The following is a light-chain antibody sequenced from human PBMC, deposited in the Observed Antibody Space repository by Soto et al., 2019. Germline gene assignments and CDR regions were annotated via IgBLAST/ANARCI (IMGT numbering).Light chain of an antibody. Sequence: EIVLTQSPGTLSLSPGERATLSCRASQSVSSTYLAWYQQKPGQAPRLLISGASSRATGIPDRFSGSGSGTDFSLTISRLEPEDFAVSYCQQYGGSVPITFGPGTRLDIK. CDR1: QSVSSTY. J-gene: IGKJ5*01. CDR2: GAS. CDR3: QQYGGSVPIT. V-gene: IGKV3-20*01.